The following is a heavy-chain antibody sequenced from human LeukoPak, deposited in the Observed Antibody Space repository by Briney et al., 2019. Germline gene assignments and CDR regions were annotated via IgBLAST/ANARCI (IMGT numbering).Heavy chain of an antibody. CDR1: GFTFSSYE. CDR3: AGTIGIAADWGY. V-gene: IGHV3-48*03. D-gene: IGHD6-13*01. CDR2: ISSSGSNI. J-gene: IGHJ4*02. Sequence: GGSLRLSCAASGFTFSSYEMNWVRQAPGKGLEWVSYISSSGSNIYYADSVKGRFTISRDNAKNSLYLQMNSLEAEDTAVYYCAGTIGIAADWGYWGQGTLVTVSS.